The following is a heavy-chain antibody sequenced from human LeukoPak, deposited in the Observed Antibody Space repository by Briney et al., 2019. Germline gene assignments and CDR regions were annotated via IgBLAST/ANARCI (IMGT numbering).Heavy chain of an antibody. CDR2: ISSSSSTI. D-gene: IGHD2-2*01. Sequence: PGGSLRLSCAASGFTFSSYSMNWVRQAPGKGLEWVSYISSSSSTIYYADSVKGRFTISRDNAKNSLYLQMNSLRAEDTAVYYCARRADIVVVPAAHRDYYYYYYYMDVWGKGTTVTVSS. V-gene: IGHV3-48*01. CDR3: ARRADIVVVPAAHRDYYYYYYYMDV. J-gene: IGHJ6*03. CDR1: GFTFSSYS.